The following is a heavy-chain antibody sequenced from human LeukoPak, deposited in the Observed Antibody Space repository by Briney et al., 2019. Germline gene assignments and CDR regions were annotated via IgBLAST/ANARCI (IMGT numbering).Heavy chain of an antibody. CDR2: INHSGST. Sequence: ASETLSLTCAVYGGSFSGYYWSWIRQPPGKGLEWIGEINHSGSTNYNPSLKSRVTISVDTSKNQFSLELSSVTAADTAVYYCARDRGGFDPWGQGTLVTVSS. V-gene: IGHV4-34*01. D-gene: IGHD3-10*01. CDR3: ARDRGGFDP. J-gene: IGHJ5*02. CDR1: GGSFSGYY.